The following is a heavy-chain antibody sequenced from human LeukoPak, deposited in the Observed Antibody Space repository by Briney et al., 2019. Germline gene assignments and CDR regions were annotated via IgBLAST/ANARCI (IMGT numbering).Heavy chain of an antibody. CDR3: ARAGRYPGVLY. V-gene: IGHV3-53*01. Sequence: GGSLRLSCAASGFTVSSNYMSWVRQARRKGLEGVSVIYSGGRTYYADSVKGRVTISRDNSKNTMYIQMNSLRAEDTAVYYCARAGRYPGVLYWGQGTLVTVSS. CDR2: IYSGGRT. J-gene: IGHJ4*02. CDR1: GFTVSSNY. D-gene: IGHD3-16*02.